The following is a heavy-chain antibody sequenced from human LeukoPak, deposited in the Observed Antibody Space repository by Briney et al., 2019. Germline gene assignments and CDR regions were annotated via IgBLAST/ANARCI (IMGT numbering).Heavy chain of an antibody. CDR2: ITGSGSGA. CDR1: GFTFSSFA. D-gene: IGHD3-3*01. CDR3: AREFWSGPTTNYGMDV. J-gene: IGHJ6*02. Sequence: PGGSLRLSCAASGFTFSSFAINWVRQAPGKGLEWVSVITGSGSGADYADSVKGRFTISRDNSKNTLYLQMNSLRAEDTAVYYCAREFWSGPTTNYGMDVWGQGTTVTVSS. V-gene: IGHV3-23*01.